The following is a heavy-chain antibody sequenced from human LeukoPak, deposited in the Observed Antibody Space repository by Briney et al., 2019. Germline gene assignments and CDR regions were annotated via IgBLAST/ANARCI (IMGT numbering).Heavy chain of an antibody. CDR3: AKDQSSGWPKYYFDY. J-gene: IGHJ4*02. D-gene: IGHD6-19*01. CDR1: GFTFSSYG. V-gene: IGHV3-33*06. Sequence: GGSLRLSCAASGFTFSSYGMHWVRQAPGKGLEWVAVIWYDGSNKYYADSVKGRFTISRDNSKNTLYLQMNSLRAEDTAVYYCAKDQSSGWPKYYFDYWRQGTLVTVSS. CDR2: IWYDGSNK.